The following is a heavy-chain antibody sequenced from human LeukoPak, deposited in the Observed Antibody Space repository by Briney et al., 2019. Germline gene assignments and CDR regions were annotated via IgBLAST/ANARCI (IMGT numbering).Heavy chain of an antibody. CDR3: AKDVAYYYDSSGYAFQPY. CDR1: GFPFSNYV. J-gene: IGHJ4*02. CDR2: ISGDGGST. D-gene: IGHD3-22*01. Sequence: GGSLRLSCAASGFPFSNYVMSWVRQAPGKGLECVSVISGDGGSTYYADSVKGRFTASRDNSKNTPYLQMNSLRAEDTAFYYCAKDVAYYYDSSGYAFQPYWGQGTLVTVSS. V-gene: IGHV3-23*01.